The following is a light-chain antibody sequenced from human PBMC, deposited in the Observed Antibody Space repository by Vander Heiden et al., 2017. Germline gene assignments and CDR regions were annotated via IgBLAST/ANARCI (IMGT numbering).Light chain of an antibody. CDR2: EVS. J-gene: IGLJ2*01. CDR1: SSDVGGYNY. CDR3: SSYTSSPDVV. Sequence: QSALTQPASVSGSPGQSTTISCAGTSSDVGGYNYVSWYQQHPGKAPKLMIYEVSNRPSGVANRFSGSKAGNTASLTISGLQAEDEADDYCSSYTSSPDVVFGGGTKLTVL. V-gene: IGLV2-14*01.